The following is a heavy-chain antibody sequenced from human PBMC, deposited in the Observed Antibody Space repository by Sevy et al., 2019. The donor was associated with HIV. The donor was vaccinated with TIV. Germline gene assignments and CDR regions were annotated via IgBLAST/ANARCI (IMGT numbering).Heavy chain of an antibody. CDR3: AKAYSSGWHEVHAFDM. CDR2: ISDRGVRT. D-gene: IGHD3-22*01. J-gene: IGHJ3*02. V-gene: IGHV3-23*01. CDR1: GFTFSSYA. Sequence: GGSLRLSCAASGFTFSSYAMSWVRQAPGKGLEWVSHISDRGVRTWYADSVRGRFTISRDNSRNTLFLEMDNLRAEDTAVYYCAKAYSSGWHEVHAFDMWGQGTMVTVSS.